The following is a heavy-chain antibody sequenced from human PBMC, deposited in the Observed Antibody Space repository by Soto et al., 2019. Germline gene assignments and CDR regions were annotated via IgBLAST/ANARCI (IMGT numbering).Heavy chain of an antibody. CDR3: VKGRCAVAGKTFAY. V-gene: IGHV3-64D*06. J-gene: IGHJ4*02. D-gene: IGHD6-19*01. CDR2: ISSNGGST. Sequence: PGGSLRLSCSASGFTFSSYAMHWVRQAPGKGLEYVSAISSNGGSTYYADSVKGRFTISRGNSKNTLYLQMSSLRAEDTAVYYCVKGRCAVAGKTFAYWGQGTLVTVSS. CDR1: GFTFSSYA.